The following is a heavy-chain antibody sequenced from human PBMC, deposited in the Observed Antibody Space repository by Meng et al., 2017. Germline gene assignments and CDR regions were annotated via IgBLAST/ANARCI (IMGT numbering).Heavy chain of an antibody. CDR3: ARSDWFDP. V-gene: IGHV3-74*01. Sequence: GESGGGFVESGGYLRQSCTASVFTFRNYWMNWVRQAPGKGLVWVSRIKPDGTMTVYADSVKGRFTISRDNAKNTLYLQMNSLRSDDTAVYYCARSDWFDPWGQGTLVTVSS. CDR2: IKPDGTMT. CDR1: VFTFRNYW. J-gene: IGHJ5*02.